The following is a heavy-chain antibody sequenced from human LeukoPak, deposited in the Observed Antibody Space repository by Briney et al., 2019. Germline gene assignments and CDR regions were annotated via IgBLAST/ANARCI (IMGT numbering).Heavy chain of an antibody. D-gene: IGHD3-22*01. CDR3: ARSYYDSSGHAHLAQRFDP. J-gene: IGHJ5*02. V-gene: IGHV1-18*01. CDR2: ISAYNGNT. Sequence: ASVKVSCKASGYTFTSYGISWVRQAPGQGLEWMGWISAYNGNTNYAQKLQGRVTMTTDTSTSTAYMELRSLRSDDTAVYYCARSYYDSSGHAHLAQRFDPWGQGTLVTVSS. CDR1: GYTFTSYG.